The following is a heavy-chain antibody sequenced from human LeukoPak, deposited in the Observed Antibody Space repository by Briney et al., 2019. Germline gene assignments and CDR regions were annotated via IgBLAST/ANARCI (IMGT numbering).Heavy chain of an antibody. V-gene: IGHV3-11*05. J-gene: IGHJ4*02. Sequence: GVSQRLPCAASVYTYKHYYKSWIPHARGKGLGWVSYISSSSSYTNYADSVKGRFTISRDNAKNSLYLQMNSLRAEDTAVYYCARDLGSDYWGQGTLVTVSS. CDR2: ISSSSSYT. CDR1: VYTYKHYY. CDR3: ARDLGSDY. D-gene: IGHD7-27*01.